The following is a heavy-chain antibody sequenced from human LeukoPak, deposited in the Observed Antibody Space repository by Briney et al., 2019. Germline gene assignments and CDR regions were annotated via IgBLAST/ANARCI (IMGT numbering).Heavy chain of an antibody. V-gene: IGHV1-69*05. Sequence: SVKVSFKASGGTFSSYAISWVRQAPGQGLEWMGGIIPIFGTANYAQKFQGRVTITTDGSTSTAYMELSSLRSEDTAVYYCARAYCSSTSCQPFDYWGQGTLVTVSS. J-gene: IGHJ4*02. CDR2: IIPIFGTA. D-gene: IGHD2-2*01. CDR1: GGTFSSYA. CDR3: ARAYCSSTSCQPFDY.